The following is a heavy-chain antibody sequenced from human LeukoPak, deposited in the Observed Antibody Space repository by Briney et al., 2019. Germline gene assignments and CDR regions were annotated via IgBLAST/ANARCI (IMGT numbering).Heavy chain of an antibody. J-gene: IGHJ4*02. CDR3: TRSGYRHPYHFES. D-gene: IGHD3-22*01. CDR1: GFSVSTNF. V-gene: IGHV3-53*01. CDR2: IYTGGGT. Sequence: GGSLRLSRAVSGFSVSTNFMSWVRQAPGEGLEWVSVIYTGGGTDHADSVRGGFTISRDNSKNTLSLQMNSLRADDTAIYYCTRSGYRHPYHFESWGQGTLVIVSS.